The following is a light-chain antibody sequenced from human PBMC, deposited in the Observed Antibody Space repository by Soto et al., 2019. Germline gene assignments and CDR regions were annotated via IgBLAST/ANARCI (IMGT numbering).Light chain of an antibody. CDR2: GAS. Sequence: EIVMTQSPATLSVSPGERATLSCRASQSVSSNLAWYQQKPGQAPRLLIYGASLRATGIPARFSGSGSGTEFTLTISSLQSEDFAVYYCQQYNNWPPWTFGQGTKVDI. V-gene: IGKV3-15*01. CDR1: QSVSSN. J-gene: IGKJ1*01. CDR3: QQYNNWPPWT.